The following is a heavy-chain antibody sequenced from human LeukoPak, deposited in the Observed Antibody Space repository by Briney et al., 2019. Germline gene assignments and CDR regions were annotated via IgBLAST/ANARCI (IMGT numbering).Heavy chain of an antibody. Sequence: ASVKVSCKASGYTFTDYYLHWVRQAPGQGFEWMGWINPNSGDTNYAQKFQGRVTVTRDTSISTAHMEMSRLRSDDTAVYYCARANFLYCSSTTCLFDYWGQGTLVTVPS. J-gene: IGHJ4*02. CDR1: GYTFTDYY. V-gene: IGHV1-2*02. CDR3: ARANFLYCSSTTCLFDY. CDR2: INPNSGDT. D-gene: IGHD2-2*01.